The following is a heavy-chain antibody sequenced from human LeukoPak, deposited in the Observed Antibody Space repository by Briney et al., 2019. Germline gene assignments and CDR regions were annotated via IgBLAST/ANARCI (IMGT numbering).Heavy chain of an antibody. V-gene: IGHV1-2*04. CDR1: GYTFTGYY. J-gene: IGHJ6*02. D-gene: IGHD2-2*01. CDR2: INPNSGGT. CDR3: ARGDIVVVPAAMGHYYYYGMDV. Sequence: GASVKVSCKASGYTFTGYYMHWVRQAPGQGLEWMGWINPNSGGTNYAQEFQGWVTMTRDTSISTAYMELSRLRSDDTAVYYCARGDIVVVPAAMGHYYYYGMDVWGQGTTVTVSS.